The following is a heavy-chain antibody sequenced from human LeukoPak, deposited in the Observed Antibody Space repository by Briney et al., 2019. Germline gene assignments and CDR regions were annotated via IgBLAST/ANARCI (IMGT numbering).Heavy chain of an antibody. CDR1: GFIFSDYG. J-gene: IGHJ4*02. Sequence: GGTLRLSCAASGFIFSDYGMTWVRQAPGKGLEWVSLISWDGDSTYYANSVKGRFTISRDNSKNSLYLQMNSLRTEDTALYYCAKLQCDGDCYSWFDYWGQGTLVTVSS. D-gene: IGHD2-21*02. CDR3: AKLQCDGDCYSWFDY. V-gene: IGHV3-43*02. CDR2: ISWDGDST.